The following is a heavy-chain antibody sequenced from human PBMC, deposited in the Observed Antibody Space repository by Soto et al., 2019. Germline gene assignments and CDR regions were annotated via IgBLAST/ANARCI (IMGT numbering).Heavy chain of an antibody. CDR3: ARGRWDTAMVPSYFDY. J-gene: IGHJ4*02. V-gene: IGHV1-2*04. D-gene: IGHD5-18*01. CDR1: GYTFTGYY. CDR2: INPNSGGT. Sequence: ASVQVSCKASGYTFTGYYMHWVRQAPGQGLEWMGWINPNSGGTNYAQKFQGWVTMTRDTSISTAYMELSRLRSDDTAVYYCARGRWDTAMVPSYFDYWGQGTLVTVSS.